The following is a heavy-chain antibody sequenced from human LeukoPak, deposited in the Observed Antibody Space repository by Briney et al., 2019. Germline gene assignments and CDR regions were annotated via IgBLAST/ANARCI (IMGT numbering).Heavy chain of an antibody. V-gene: IGHV3-23*01. CDR3: ARDRWSDYPFDY. CDR2: ISGSGTGT. Sequence: GGSLRLSCAASGFTFSSYAMSWVRQPPGKGLEWVSGISGSGTGTYYADSVKGRFTISRDNSENTLYLQMNRLRAEDTAVYFCARDRWSDYPFDYWGQGTLVTVSS. CDR1: GFTFSSYA. J-gene: IGHJ4*02. D-gene: IGHD4-17*01.